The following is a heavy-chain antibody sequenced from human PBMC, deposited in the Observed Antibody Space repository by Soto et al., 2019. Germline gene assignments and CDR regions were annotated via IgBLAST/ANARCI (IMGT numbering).Heavy chain of an antibody. D-gene: IGHD5-12*01. V-gene: IGHV4-34*01. Sequence: PSETLSLTCAVYGGSFSGYYWSWIRQPPGKGLEWIGEINHSGSTNYNPSLKSRVTISVDTSKNQFSLKLSSVTAADTAVYYCAGRGYSGYDWAVGYWGQGTLVTVSS. CDR1: GGSFSGYY. CDR3: AGRGYSGYDWAVGY. CDR2: INHSGST. J-gene: IGHJ4*02.